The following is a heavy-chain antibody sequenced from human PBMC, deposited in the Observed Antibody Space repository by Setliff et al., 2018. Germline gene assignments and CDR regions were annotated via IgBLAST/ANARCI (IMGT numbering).Heavy chain of an antibody. CDR1: GLSYTNDW. CDR3: ARVDFTMIQGVLGL. J-gene: IGHJ1*01. D-gene: IGHD3-10*01. Sequence: SETLSLTCTASGLSYTNDWVSWVRQPPGKGTEWIGSVYYSGYTYYNPSLQSRVTISVDMSKNQFSMKLTSVTAADTAVYYCARVDFTMIQGVLGLWGQGTLVTVSS. CDR2: VYYSGYT. V-gene: IGHV4-39*07.